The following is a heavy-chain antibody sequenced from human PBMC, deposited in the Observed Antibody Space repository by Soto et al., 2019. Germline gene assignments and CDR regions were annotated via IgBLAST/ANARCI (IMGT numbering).Heavy chain of an antibody. CDR3: ARGQYSSGGGYFDY. D-gene: IGHD6-19*01. CDR1: GFTFSSYE. Sequence: EVQLVESGGGLVQPGGSLRLSCAASGFTFSSYEMNWVRQAPGKGLEWVSYISSSGSTIYYADSVKGRFTISRDNAKNSLNMQMTGLGGEDTAVYYCARGQYSSGGGYFDYWGQETLVTVSS. V-gene: IGHV3-48*03. J-gene: IGHJ4*02. CDR2: ISSSGSTI.